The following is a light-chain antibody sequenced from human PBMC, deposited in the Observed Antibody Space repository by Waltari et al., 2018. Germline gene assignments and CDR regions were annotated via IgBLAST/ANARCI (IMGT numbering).Light chain of an antibody. CDR1: RSVTGNY. CDR3: QHYDNSPLT. Sequence: EIVLTQSPGTWSLSPGERATLSCRASRSVTGNYLAWYQQKPGQAPRLLIYGASNRAAGIPDRFSGSGSRTDFTLIISRLEPEDFAVYYCQHYDNSPLTFGQGTKVEVK. V-gene: IGKV3-20*01. J-gene: IGKJ1*01. CDR2: GAS.